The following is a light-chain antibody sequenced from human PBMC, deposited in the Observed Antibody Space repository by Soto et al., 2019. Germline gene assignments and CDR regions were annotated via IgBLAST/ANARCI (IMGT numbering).Light chain of an antibody. V-gene: IGKV3-20*01. CDR3: QQYGSSGT. CDR2: GAS. Sequence: PGERSSLSCRASETVTSSFLAWYQQKVGQAPRLLIYGASSRATGIPDRFSGSGSGTDFTLTISRLQPEDFAVDYCQQYGSSGTFGQGTKVDIK. J-gene: IGKJ1*01. CDR1: ETVTSSF.